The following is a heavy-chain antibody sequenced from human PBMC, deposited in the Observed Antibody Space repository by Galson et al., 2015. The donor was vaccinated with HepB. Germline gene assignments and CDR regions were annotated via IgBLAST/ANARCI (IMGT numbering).Heavy chain of an antibody. Sequence: QSGAEVKKPGESLKISCKASGGTFSSYAISWVRQAPGQGLEWMGGIIPIFGIANYAQKFQGRATITRDTSASTAYMELSSLRSEDTAVYYCARFIWGHSNYVRVGMDVWGQGTTVTVSS. CDR2: IIPIFGIA. V-gene: IGHV1-69*17. CDR3: ARFIWGHSNYVRVGMDV. CDR1: GGTFSSYA. J-gene: IGHJ6*02. D-gene: IGHD4-11*01.